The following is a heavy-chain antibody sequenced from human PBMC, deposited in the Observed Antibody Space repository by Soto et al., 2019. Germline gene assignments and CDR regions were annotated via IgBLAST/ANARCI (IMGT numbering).Heavy chain of an antibody. CDR2: IYHSGST. Sequence: QVQLQESGPGLVKPSGTLSLTCAVSGGSISSSNWWSWVRQPPGKGLEWIGEIYHSGSTNYNPSLKSRVTISVDKSKNQFSLKLSSVTAADTAVYYCARDRRGYSYGYPLSYWYFDLWGRGTLVTVSS. CDR3: ARDRRGYSYGYPLSYWYFDL. CDR1: GGSISSSNW. D-gene: IGHD5-18*01. J-gene: IGHJ2*01. V-gene: IGHV4-4*02.